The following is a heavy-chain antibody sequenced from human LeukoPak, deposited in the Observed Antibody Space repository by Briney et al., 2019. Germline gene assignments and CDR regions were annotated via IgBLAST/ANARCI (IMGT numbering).Heavy chain of an antibody. CDR3: ARATQIRDYSSNY. V-gene: IGHV1-8*02. D-gene: IGHD4-11*01. J-gene: IGHJ4*02. Sequence: GASVKVSCKASGYTFTSYDINWVRQATGQGLEWIGWMNPNSGNTGYAQKFQGRVTMTRDTSTSTVYMELSSLRSEDTAVYYCARATQIRDYSSNYWGQGTLVTVSS. CDR2: MNPNSGNT. CDR1: GYTFTSYD.